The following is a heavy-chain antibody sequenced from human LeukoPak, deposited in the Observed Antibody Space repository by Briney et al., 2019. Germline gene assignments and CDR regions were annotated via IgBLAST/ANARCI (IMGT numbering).Heavy chain of an antibody. Sequence: PSETLSLTCTVSGGSVISGSYYWSWIRQPPGKGLEWIGYIYYSGSTNYNPSLKSRVTISVDTSKNQFSLKLSSVTAADTAVYYCASTEGAAPFDYWGQGTLVTVSS. CDR1: GGSVISGSYY. CDR3: ASTEGAAPFDY. CDR2: IYYSGST. J-gene: IGHJ4*02. V-gene: IGHV4-61*01. D-gene: IGHD1-1*01.